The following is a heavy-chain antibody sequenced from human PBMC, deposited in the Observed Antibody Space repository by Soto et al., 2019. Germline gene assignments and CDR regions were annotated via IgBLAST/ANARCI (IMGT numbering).Heavy chain of an antibody. J-gene: IGHJ6*02. Sequence: QVQLVQSGAEVKKPGASVKVSCKASGYTFTGYYMHWVRQAPGQGLEWMGWINPNSGGTNYAQKFQGWVTMTRDTSISTAYMELSRLRSDDTAVYYCARDARYYYGSGAGLYGMDVWGQGTTVTDSS. CDR1: GYTFTGYY. CDR2: INPNSGGT. V-gene: IGHV1-2*04. D-gene: IGHD3-10*01. CDR3: ARDARYYYGSGAGLYGMDV.